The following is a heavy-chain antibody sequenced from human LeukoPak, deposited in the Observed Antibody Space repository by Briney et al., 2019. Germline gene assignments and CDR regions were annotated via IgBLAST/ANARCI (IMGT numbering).Heavy chain of an antibody. V-gene: IGHV4-31*03. CDR2: INHSGST. J-gene: IGHJ4*02. D-gene: IGHD3-10*01. CDR3: ARVPLLWFGESWAFDY. CDR1: GGSISSGGYY. Sequence: SQTLSLTCTVSGGSISSGGYYWSWIRQHPGKGLEWIGEINHSGSTNYNPSLKSRVTISVDTSKNQFSLKLSSVTAADTAVYYCARVPLLWFGESWAFDYWGQGTLVTVSS.